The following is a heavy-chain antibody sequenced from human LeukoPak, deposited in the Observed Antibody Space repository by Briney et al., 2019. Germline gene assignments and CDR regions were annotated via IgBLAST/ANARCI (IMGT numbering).Heavy chain of an antibody. CDR3: ARQRTMVRGVIIWGYYYYGMDV. CDR1: GGSISSSSYY. Sequence: SETLSLTCTVSGGSISSSSYYWGWIRQPPGKGLEWIGSIYYSGSTYYNPSLKSRVTISVDTSKNQFSLKLSSVTAADTAVYYCARQRTMVRGVIIWGYYYYGMDVWGQGTTVTVFS. D-gene: IGHD3-10*01. V-gene: IGHV4-39*01. J-gene: IGHJ6*02. CDR2: IYYSGST.